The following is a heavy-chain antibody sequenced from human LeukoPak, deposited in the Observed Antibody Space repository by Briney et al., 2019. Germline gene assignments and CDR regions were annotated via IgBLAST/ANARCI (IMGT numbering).Heavy chain of an antibody. Sequence: SETLSLTCTVSDGSISSYFWSWLRQPAGKGLEWIGRISSTGSTNYNPSLKSRVTMSVDTSKNQFSLKLSSVTAADTAVYYCARVSTGGRYDYWGQGTLVTVSS. V-gene: IGHV4-4*07. CDR2: ISSTGST. D-gene: IGHD1-14*01. CDR3: ARVSTGGRYDY. CDR1: DGSISSYF. J-gene: IGHJ4*02.